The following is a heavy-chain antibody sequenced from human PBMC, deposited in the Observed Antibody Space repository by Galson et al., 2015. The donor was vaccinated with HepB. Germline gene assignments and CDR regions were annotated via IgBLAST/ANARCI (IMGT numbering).Heavy chain of an antibody. Sequence: SLRLSCAASGFTFSTYDMHWVRQAPGKGLEWMAVISYDGSNKYYADSVKGRIIISRDNSKSTLYLQMNSLRTEDTAVCYCAKVQVRSWPYFDYWGQGTLVTVSS. V-gene: IGHV3-30*18. CDR2: ISYDGSNK. CDR1: GFTFSTYD. J-gene: IGHJ4*02. D-gene: IGHD6-13*01. CDR3: AKVQVRSWPYFDY.